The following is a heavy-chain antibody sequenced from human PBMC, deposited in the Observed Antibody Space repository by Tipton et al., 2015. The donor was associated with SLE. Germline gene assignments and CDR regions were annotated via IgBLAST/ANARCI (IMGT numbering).Heavy chain of an antibody. V-gene: IGHV3-11*01. J-gene: IGHJ5*02. D-gene: IGHD3-3*01. CDR3: ARDRFWSGYYNWFDP. CDR1: GFTFSDYY. Sequence: SGFTFSDYYMSWIRQAPGKGLEWVSYISSSGSTIYYADSVKGRFTISRDNAKNSLYLQMNSLRAEDTAVYYCARDRFWSGYYNWFDPWGQGTLVTVSS. CDR2: ISSSGSTI.